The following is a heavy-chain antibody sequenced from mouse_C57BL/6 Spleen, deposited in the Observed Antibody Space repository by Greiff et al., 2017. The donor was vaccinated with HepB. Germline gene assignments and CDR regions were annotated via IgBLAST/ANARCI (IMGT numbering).Heavy chain of an antibody. J-gene: IGHJ4*01. CDR1: GFTFSDYG. Sequence: EVNLVESGGGLVKPGGSLKLSCAASGFTFSDYGMHWVRQAPEKGLEWVAYISSGSSTIYYADTVKGRFTISRDNAKNTLFLQMTSLRSEDTAMYCCARGGNYEEMDYWGQGTSVTVSS. D-gene: IGHD2-1*01. CDR3: ARGGNYEEMDY. CDR2: ISSGSSTI. V-gene: IGHV5-17*01.